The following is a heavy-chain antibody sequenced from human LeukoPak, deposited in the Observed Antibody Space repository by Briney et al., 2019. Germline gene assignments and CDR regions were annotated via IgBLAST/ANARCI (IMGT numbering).Heavy chain of an antibody. Sequence: PGGSLRLSRVAPGFTFSSYSMNWVRQAPGKGLEWISYIRSRPSTIYYADSVKGRFTISRDDASNSQYLLMNSLRPEDTAVYYCVRDHHWGFDSWGQGTQVTVSS. D-gene: IGHD7-27*01. J-gene: IGHJ4*02. V-gene: IGHV3-48*01. CDR2: IRSRPSTI. CDR3: VRDHHWGFDS. CDR1: GFTFSSYS.